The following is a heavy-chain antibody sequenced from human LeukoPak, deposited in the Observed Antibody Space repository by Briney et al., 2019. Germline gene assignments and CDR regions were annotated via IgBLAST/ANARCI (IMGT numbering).Heavy chain of an antibody. CDR2: IYYSGST. D-gene: IGHD2-15*01. V-gene: IGHV4-39*01. CDR3: ARHARNWFDP. Sequence: KPSETLSLTCTVSGGSISSSSYSWGWIRQPPGKGLEWIGSIYYSGSTYYNPSLKSRVTISVDTSKNQFSLKLSSVTAADTAVYYCARHARNWFDPWGQGTLVTVSS. J-gene: IGHJ5*02. CDR1: GGSISSSSYS.